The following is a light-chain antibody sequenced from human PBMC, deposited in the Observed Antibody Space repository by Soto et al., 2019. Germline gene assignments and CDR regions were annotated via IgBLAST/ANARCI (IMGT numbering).Light chain of an antibody. CDR1: SSDVGRYNI. Sequence: QSALRQPASVSGSPGQSITISCTGTSSDVGRYNIVSWYQQDPGKAPKLMIYEGSKRPSGVSDRFSGSKSGNTASLTISGLQAEDEADYYCCSYAGSSTDVFGTGTKVTVL. CDR2: EGS. CDR3: CSYAGSSTDV. V-gene: IGLV2-23*01. J-gene: IGLJ1*01.